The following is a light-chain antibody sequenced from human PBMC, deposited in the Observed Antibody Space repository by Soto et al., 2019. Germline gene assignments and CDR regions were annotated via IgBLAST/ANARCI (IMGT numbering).Light chain of an antibody. J-gene: IGKJ1*01. Sequence: IVMTQSPATLSVSPGGRATLSCRASQSISDTLAWYQQKPGQAPRLLIHGASTRATGFPARFSGSGSGTDFTLTISSLQSEDFAVYYCPQYNNWPWTFGQGTKVDIK. CDR1: QSISDT. CDR3: PQYNNWPWT. V-gene: IGKV3-15*01. CDR2: GAS.